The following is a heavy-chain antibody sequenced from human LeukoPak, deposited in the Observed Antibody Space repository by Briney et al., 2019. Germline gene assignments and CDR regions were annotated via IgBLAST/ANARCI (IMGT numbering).Heavy chain of an antibody. J-gene: IGHJ4*02. CDR2: INHSGST. CDR1: GFTFSNWA. Sequence: PGGSLRLSCAASGFTFSNWAMSWVRQAPGKGLEWIGEINHSGSTNYNPSLKSRVTISVDTSKNQFSLKLSSVTAADTAVYYCARGFERRGAQKRSIAAAGTFDYWGQGTLVTVSS. CDR3: ARGFERRGAQKRSIAAAGTFDY. V-gene: IGHV4-34*01. D-gene: IGHD6-13*01.